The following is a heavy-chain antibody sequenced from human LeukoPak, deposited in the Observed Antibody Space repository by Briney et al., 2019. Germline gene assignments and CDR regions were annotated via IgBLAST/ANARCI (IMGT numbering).Heavy chain of an antibody. CDR1: GFTFSSYG. J-gene: IGHJ4*02. Sequence: GGSLRLSCAASGFTFSSYGMSWVRQAPGKGLEWVSAISGSGGSTNYADSVKGRFTISRDNSKNTLYLQMDSLRAEDTAVYYCAKETSSGNFVTIDCWGQGTLVTVSS. CDR2: ISGSGGST. D-gene: IGHD1-26*01. V-gene: IGHV3-23*01. CDR3: AKETSSGNFVTIDC.